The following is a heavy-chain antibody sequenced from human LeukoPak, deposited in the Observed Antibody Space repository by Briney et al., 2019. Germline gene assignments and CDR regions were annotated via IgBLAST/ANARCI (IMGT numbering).Heavy chain of an antibody. CDR3: ARGGASADLARFDY. D-gene: IGHD6-13*01. Sequence: TSESLSLTCTVSGRSISSYYSSWIRQPPRNWMGLIRYIYYSGTTKYNPALKSRVTISVDTSKNQFSLNLSSVTAADTAVYYCARGGASADLARFDYWGQGTVVTVSS. CDR2: IYYSGTT. J-gene: IGHJ4*02. V-gene: IGHV4-59*01. CDR1: GRSISSYY.